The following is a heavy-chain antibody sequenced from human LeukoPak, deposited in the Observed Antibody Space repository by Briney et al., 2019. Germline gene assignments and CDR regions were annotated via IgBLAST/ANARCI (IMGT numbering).Heavy chain of an antibody. Sequence: GGSLRLSCAASGFTFSSYAMSWVRLAPGKGLEWVSAISGSGGSTYYADSVKGRFTISRDNSKNTLYLQMNSLRAEDTAVYYCAKGRRQGVAGSYYYYGMDVWGQGTTVTVSS. J-gene: IGHJ6*02. D-gene: IGHD6-19*01. CDR1: GFTFSSYA. CDR3: AKGRRQGVAGSYYYYGMDV. CDR2: ISGSGGST. V-gene: IGHV3-23*01.